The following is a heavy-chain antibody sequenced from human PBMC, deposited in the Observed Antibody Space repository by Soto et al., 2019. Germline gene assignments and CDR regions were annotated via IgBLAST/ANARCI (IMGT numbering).Heavy chain of an antibody. D-gene: IGHD1-26*01. Sequence: GASVKVSCKASGYTFTSYGISWVLQAPGQGLEWMGWISAYNGNTNYAQKLQGRVTMTTDTSTSTAYMEPRSLRSDDTAVYYCARLRIVGATEGFDPWGQGTLVTVSS. V-gene: IGHV1-18*01. CDR2: ISAYNGNT. J-gene: IGHJ5*02. CDR1: GYTFTSYG. CDR3: ARLRIVGATEGFDP.